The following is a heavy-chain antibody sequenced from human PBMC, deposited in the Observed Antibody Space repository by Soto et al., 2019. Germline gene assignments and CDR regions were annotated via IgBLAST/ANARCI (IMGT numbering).Heavy chain of an antibody. D-gene: IGHD6-19*01. V-gene: IGHV1-58*01. CDR3: ATAGYSSGRAFDI. J-gene: IGHJ3*02. CDR1: GFTFTSTA. CDR2: IVVGSGNT. Sequence: ASVKVSCKDSGFTFTSTAGQWVRQARGQRLEWIGWIVVGSGNTNYAQKFQERVTITRDMSTSTAYMELSSLRSEDTAVYYCATAGYSSGRAFDIWGQGTMVTVSS.